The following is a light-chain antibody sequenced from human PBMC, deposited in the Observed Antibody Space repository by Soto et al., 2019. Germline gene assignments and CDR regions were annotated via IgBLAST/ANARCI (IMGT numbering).Light chain of an antibody. J-gene: IGKJ1*01. CDR2: GAS. Sequence: EIVMTQSPATLSVSPGERATLSCRASQSVSSNLAWYQQKPGQAPGRLIYGASTRSTGIPARFSGSGSGTEFTLTISSLQSEDFAVYYCQQYNNWPPGTFGQGTKVEIK. CDR1: QSVSSN. CDR3: QQYNNWPPGT. V-gene: IGKV3-15*01.